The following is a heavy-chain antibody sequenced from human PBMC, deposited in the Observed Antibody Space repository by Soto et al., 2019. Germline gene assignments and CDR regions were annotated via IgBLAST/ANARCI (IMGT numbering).Heavy chain of an antibody. J-gene: IGHJ6*02. V-gene: IGHV1-69*13. Sequence: ASVKVSCKASGGTFSSYAISWVRQAPGQGLEWMGGIIPIFGTANYAQKFQGRVTITADESTSTAYMELSSLGSEDTAVYYCARDRTENYYYGMDVWGQGTTVTVSS. CDR1: GGTFSSYA. CDR3: ARDRTENYYYGMDV. CDR2: IIPIFGTA.